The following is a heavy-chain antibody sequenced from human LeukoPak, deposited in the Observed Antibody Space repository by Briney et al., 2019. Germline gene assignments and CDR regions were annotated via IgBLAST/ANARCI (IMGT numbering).Heavy chain of an antibody. CDR2: FDPEDGET. CDR1: GYTLTELS. J-gene: IGHJ5*01. CDR3: ATSGGAKKRFDP. D-gene: IGHD3-10*01. Sequence: ASVKVSCKVSGYTLTELSMHWVRQAPGKGLEWMGGFDPEDGETIYAQKFQGRVTMTEDTSTDTAYMELSSLRSEDTAVYYCATSGGAKKRFDPWGQGTLVTVSS. V-gene: IGHV1-24*01.